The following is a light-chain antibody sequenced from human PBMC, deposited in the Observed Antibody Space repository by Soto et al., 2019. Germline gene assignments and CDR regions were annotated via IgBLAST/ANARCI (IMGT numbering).Light chain of an antibody. CDR2: AAS. Sequence: DIQMTQSPSSVSASVGDRVIITCRASQGISTNLAWYQQKPGKAPKLLIYAASTLQGGVPPRFSGSGSGTDFTLTITTLQPEDFAVYYCQQANRVPLTFGQGTRLDIK. CDR3: QQANRVPLT. V-gene: IGKV1-12*01. CDR1: QGISTN. J-gene: IGKJ5*01.